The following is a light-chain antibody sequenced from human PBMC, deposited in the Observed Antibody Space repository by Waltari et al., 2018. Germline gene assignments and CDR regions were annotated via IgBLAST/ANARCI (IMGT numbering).Light chain of an antibody. CDR1: QSISNH. V-gene: IGKV1-39*01. CDR3: QQSYNTPRT. Sequence: DIQMTQSPSSLSASVGDRVPITCRASQSISNHLNWYQQKPGKAPKLLIYAASNLQSGVPSRFSGRGSETDFTLTISSLQPEDFAVYYCQQSYNTPRTFGPGTKVDIK. CDR2: AAS. J-gene: IGKJ3*01.